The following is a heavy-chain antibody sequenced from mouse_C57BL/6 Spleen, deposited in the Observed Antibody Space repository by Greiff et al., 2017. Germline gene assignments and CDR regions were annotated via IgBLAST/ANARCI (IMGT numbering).Heavy chain of an antibody. V-gene: IGHV1-9*01. CDR3: SRGDGYYWYFAV. CDR1: GYTFTGYW. J-gene: IGHJ1*03. D-gene: IGHD2-3*01. CDR2: ILPGSGRT. Sequence: VQLQESGAELMKPGASVKLSCKATGYTFTGYWIEWVKQRPGHGLEWIGEILPGSGRTTYNEKFKGKATFTADPSSNTAYMQRSSLTTEDSAIYYCSRGDGYYWYFAVWGTGTTVTVSS.